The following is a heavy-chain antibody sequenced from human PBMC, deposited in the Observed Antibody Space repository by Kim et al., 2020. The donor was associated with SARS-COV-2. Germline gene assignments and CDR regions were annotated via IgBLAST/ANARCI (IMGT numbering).Heavy chain of an antibody. D-gene: IGHD6-13*01. CDR3: SGVGSSWYGSWYFDL. CDR1: GGSISSSSYY. CDR2: IYYSGST. V-gene: IGHV4-39*07. Sequence: SETLSLTCTVSGGSISSSSYYWGWIRQPPGKGLEWIGSIYYSGSTYYNLSLKSRVTISVDTSKNQFSLKLSSVTAAAPALYYRSGVGSSWYGSWYFDLW. J-gene: IGHJ2*01.